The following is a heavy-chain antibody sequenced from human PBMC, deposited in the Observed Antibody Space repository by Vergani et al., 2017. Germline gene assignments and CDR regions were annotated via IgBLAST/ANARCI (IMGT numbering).Heavy chain of an antibody. CDR2: ISYDGSNK. D-gene: IGHD2-15*01. V-gene: IGHV3-30*18. J-gene: IGHJ4*02. Sequence: QVQLVESGGGVVQPGRSLRLSCAASGFTFSSYGMHWVRQAPGKGLEWVAVISYDGSNKYYADSGKGRFTISRDNSKNTLYLQMNSLRAEDTAVYYCAKGYCSGGSCPLGYWGQGTLVTVSS. CDR3: AKGYCSGGSCPLGY. CDR1: GFTFSSYG.